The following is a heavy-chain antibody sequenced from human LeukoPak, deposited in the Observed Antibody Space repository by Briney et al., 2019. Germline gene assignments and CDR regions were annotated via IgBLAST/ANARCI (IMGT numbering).Heavy chain of an antibody. D-gene: IGHD6-19*01. Sequence: SETLSLTCTVSGGSVSSGSYYWSWIRQPPGKGLEWIGYIYYSGSTNYNPSLKSRVTISVDTSKNQFSLKLSSVTAADTAVYYCASDQRSVAVAGTGRAFDIWGQGAMVTVSS. J-gene: IGHJ3*02. CDR1: GGSVSSGSYY. CDR3: ASDQRSVAVAGTGRAFDI. V-gene: IGHV4-61*01. CDR2: IYYSGST.